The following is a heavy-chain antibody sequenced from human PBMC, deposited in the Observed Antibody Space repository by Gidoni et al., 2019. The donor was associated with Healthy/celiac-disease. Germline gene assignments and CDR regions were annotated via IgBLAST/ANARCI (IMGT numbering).Heavy chain of an antibody. CDR2: IDSSDSYT. D-gene: IGHD6-13*01. J-gene: IGHJ4*02. V-gene: IGHV5-10-1*03. Sequence: ELQLVQYGPEAKQPGEHLRLSCKGAGCSFTSYWISWVRQLPGKGLEWMGRIDSSDSYTNYSPSFQGHVTISADKSISTAYLQWSSLKASDTAMYYCARHHPTWKQLVLFWGQGTLVTVSS. CDR1: GCSFTSYW. CDR3: ARHHPTWKQLVLF.